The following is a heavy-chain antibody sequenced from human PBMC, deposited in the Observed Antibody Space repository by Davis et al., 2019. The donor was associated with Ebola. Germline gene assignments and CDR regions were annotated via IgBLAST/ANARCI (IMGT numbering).Heavy chain of an antibody. CDR2: VYYTGST. CDR3: AERGGSV. D-gene: IGHD3-16*01. CDR1: NYSISRGDY. V-gene: IGHV4-59*01. Sequence: PSETLSLTCTVSNYSISRGDYWNWIRQPPGKGLEWIGSVYYTGSTNYSPSLESRVTISVDTSKNQFSLKLRSVTAADTAVYYCAERGGSVWGQGTLVTVSS. J-gene: IGHJ4*02.